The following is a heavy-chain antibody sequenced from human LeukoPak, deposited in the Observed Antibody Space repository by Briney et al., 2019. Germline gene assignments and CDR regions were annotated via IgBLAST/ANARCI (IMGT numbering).Heavy chain of an antibody. Sequence: SETLSLTCTVSGDSISGFYWSWIRQPAGKGLEWIGRINTSGSTNYKPSLKSRVTMSVDTSKNQFSLKLSPVTAADTAVYYCARDRSYGPDHWGQGTLVTLSS. D-gene: IGHD5-18*01. CDR1: GDSISGFY. CDR2: INTSGST. J-gene: IGHJ5*02. V-gene: IGHV4-4*07. CDR3: ARDRSYGPDH.